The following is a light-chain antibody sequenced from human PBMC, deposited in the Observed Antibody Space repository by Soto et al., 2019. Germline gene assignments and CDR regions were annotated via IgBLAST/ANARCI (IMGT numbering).Light chain of an antibody. Sequence: EIVLTQSPATLSLSPGETATLSCRASQSVSSYLAWYQQKPGQAPRLLIYDASNRATGIPARFSGSGSGTDFTLTISSLEPEDFAVYYCQQRSNWPLTFGGGTKVDIK. CDR1: QSVSSY. V-gene: IGKV3-11*01. J-gene: IGKJ4*01. CDR2: DAS. CDR3: QQRSNWPLT.